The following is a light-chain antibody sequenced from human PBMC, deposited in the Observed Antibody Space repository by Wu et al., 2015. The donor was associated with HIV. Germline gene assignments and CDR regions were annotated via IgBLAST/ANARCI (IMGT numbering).Light chain of an antibody. Sequence: LTQSPATLSLSPGERATLSCRASQSVSSYLAWYQQKPGQAPRLLIHDASSRATGIPARFSGSGSGTDFTLTISSLEPEDFAVYYCQQRSNWPLRYSFGQGTKLEIK. CDR1: QSVSSY. CDR2: DAS. V-gene: IGKV3-11*01. CDR3: QQRSNWPLRYS. J-gene: IGKJ2*03.